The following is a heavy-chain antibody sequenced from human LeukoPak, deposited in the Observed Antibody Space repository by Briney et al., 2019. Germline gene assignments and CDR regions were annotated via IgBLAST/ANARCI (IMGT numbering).Heavy chain of an antibody. CDR2: IYYSGST. Sequence: SEALSLTCTVSGGSISSYYWSWIRQPPGKGLEWIGYIYYSGSTNYNPSLKSRVTISVDTSKNQFSLKLSSVTAADTAVYYCARANQWLVPHYFGYWGQGTLVTVSS. CDR1: GGSISSYY. V-gene: IGHV4-59*01. D-gene: IGHD6-19*01. CDR3: ARANQWLVPHYFGY. J-gene: IGHJ4*02.